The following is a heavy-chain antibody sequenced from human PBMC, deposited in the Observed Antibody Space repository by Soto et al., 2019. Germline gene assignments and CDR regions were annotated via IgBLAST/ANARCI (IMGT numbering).Heavy chain of an antibody. D-gene: IGHD6-19*01. V-gene: IGHV1-3*04. CDR3: AKGESSAAVSYSYYGLDV. J-gene: IGHJ6*02. CDR2: INTDNGDA. CDR1: GYTFTSYS. Sequence: ASVKVSCKASGYTFTSYSIHWVRQAPGQGLEWIGWINTDNGDAKYSQKFRGRVTVTRDTSATTAYMELSRLRSDDTAVYFCAKGESSAAVSYSYYGLDVWGQGTTVTVTS.